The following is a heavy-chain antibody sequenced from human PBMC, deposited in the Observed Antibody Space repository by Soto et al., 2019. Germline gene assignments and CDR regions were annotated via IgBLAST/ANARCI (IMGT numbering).Heavy chain of an antibody. J-gene: IGHJ6*02. CDR1: GFTFSSYG. CDR2: ISYDGSNK. CDR3: AKDQEVDYGDYYYGMDV. D-gene: IGHD4-17*01. Sequence: QVQLVESGGGVVQPGRSLRLSCAASGFTFSSYGMHWVRQAPGKGLEWVAVISYDGSNKYYADSVKGRFTISRDNSKNTLYLQMNILRAEDTAVYYCAKDQEVDYGDYYYGMDVWGQGTTVTVSS. V-gene: IGHV3-30*18.